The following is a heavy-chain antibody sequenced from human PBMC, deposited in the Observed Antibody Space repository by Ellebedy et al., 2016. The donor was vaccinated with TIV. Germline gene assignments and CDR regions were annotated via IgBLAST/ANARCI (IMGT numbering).Heavy chain of an antibody. CDR3: ARAGVGGVVAANPPEH. V-gene: IGHV1-69*04. CDR2: IIPILGIA. J-gene: IGHJ1*01. Sequence: AASVKVSCKASGGTFSSYAISWVRQAPGQGLEWMGRIIPILGIANYAQKFQGRVTITADKSTSTAYMELSSLGSEDTAVYYCARAGVGGVVAANPPEHWGQGTLVTVSS. CDR1: GGTFSSYA. D-gene: IGHD2-15*01.